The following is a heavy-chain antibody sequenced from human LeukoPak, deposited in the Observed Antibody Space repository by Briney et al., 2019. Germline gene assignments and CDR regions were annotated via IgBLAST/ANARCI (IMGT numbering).Heavy chain of an antibody. V-gene: IGHV4-34*01. CDR2: INHSGST. CDR3: ARDGEFRYYYDSSGYYFDY. CDR1: GGSFSGYY. Sequence: SETLSLTCAVYGGSFSGYYWSWIRQPPGKGLEWIGEINHSGSTNYNPSLKRRVTISVDTSKNQFSLKLSSVTAADTAVYYCARDGEFRYYYDSSGYYFDYWGQGTLVTVSS. D-gene: IGHD3-22*01. J-gene: IGHJ4*02.